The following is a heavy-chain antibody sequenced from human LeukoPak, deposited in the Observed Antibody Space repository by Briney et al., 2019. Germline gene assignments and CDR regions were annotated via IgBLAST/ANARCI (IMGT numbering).Heavy chain of an antibody. CDR3: ARGTIYRTYYYDSSGYYSEYFDY. J-gene: IGHJ4*02. CDR2: IKQDGSEK. CDR1: GFTFSSYW. V-gene: IGHV3-7*01. Sequence: GGSLRLSCAASGFTFSSYWMSWVRQAPGKGLEWVANIKQDGSEKYYVDSVKGRFTISRDNAKNSLYLQMNSLRAEDTAVYYCARGTIYRTYYYDSSGYYSEYFDYWGQGTLVTVSS. D-gene: IGHD3-22*01.